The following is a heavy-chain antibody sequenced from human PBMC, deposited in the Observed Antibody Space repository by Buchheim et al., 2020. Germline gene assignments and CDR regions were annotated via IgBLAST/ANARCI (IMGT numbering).Heavy chain of an antibody. CDR2: IHPSDSDA. Sequence: EVQLVQSGAEVKKPGESLRISCKGSGFSFISYWIGWVRQTPGKGLEWMGIIHPSDSDARYSPSFQGQVTFPADQSVSTAYLQWSSLRAADTAMYYCVRHLAADDAFEIWGQGT. V-gene: IGHV5-51*01. CDR1: GFSFISYW. J-gene: IGHJ3*02. D-gene: IGHD6-13*01. CDR3: VRHLAADDAFEI.